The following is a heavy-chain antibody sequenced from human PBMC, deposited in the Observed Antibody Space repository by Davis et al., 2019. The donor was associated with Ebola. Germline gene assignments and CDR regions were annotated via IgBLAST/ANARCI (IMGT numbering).Heavy chain of an antibody. CDR1: GGSIGSGSYY. Sequence: PSETLSLTCTVSGGSIGSGSYYWSWIRQPAGKGLEWIGHIYTSGSTNYNPSLKSRVTISVDTSKNQFSLKLSSVTAADTAVYYCARDDYGDYGGAFDIWGQGTMVTVSS. CDR3: ARDDYGDYGGAFDI. D-gene: IGHD4-17*01. J-gene: IGHJ3*02. CDR2: IYTSGST. V-gene: IGHV4-61*09.